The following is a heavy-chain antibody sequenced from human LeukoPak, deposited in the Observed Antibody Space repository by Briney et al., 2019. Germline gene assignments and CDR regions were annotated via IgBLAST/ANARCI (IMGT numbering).Heavy chain of an antibody. CDR3: AKEIGGNPFDY. CDR1: GFPFSSYW. CDR2: ISGSGGST. V-gene: IGHV3-23*01. D-gene: IGHD4-23*01. Sequence: GGSLRLSCVASGFPFSSYWMTWVRQAPGKGLEWVSAISGSGGSTYYADSVKGRFTISRDNSKNTLYLQMNSLRAGDTAVYYCAKEIGGNPFDYWGQGTLVTVSS. J-gene: IGHJ4*02.